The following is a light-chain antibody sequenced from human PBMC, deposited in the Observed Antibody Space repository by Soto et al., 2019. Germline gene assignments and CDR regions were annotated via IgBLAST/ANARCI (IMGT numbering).Light chain of an antibody. J-gene: IGLJ3*02. Sequence: QSVLTQPASVSGSPGQSITISCTGTSSDVGSYNLVSWYQQHPGKAPKLMIYEGSKRPSGVSNRFSGSKSGNTASLTISGLQAEDEAAYYCCSYAGSSTWVFGGGTQLTVL. CDR3: CSYAGSSTWV. V-gene: IGLV2-23*01. CDR1: SSDVGSYNL. CDR2: EGS.